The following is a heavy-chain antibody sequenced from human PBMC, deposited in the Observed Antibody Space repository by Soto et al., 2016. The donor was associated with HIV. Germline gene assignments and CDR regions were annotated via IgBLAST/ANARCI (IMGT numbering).Heavy chain of an antibody. CDR1: GFTFSSYS. CDR2: ISSSGNNI. V-gene: IGHV3-48*01. D-gene: IGHD3-3*01. Sequence: EVQLVESGGTMGQPGASLRISCAASGFTFSSYSMNWVRQAPGKGLEWVSYISSSGNNIYYADSVKGRFNVSRDNTKNLLFLEMNSLRAEDSAVYYCARDRPTLEWLQYYYYYYMDVWGEGTTVTVSS. CDR3: ARDRPTLEWLQYYYYYYMDV. J-gene: IGHJ6*03.